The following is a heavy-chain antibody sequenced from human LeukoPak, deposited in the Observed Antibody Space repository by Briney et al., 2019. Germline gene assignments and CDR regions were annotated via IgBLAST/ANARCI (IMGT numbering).Heavy chain of an antibody. D-gene: IGHD3-10*01. CDR2: ISSSSSYT. Sequence: SGGSLRLSCAASGFTFSDYYMSWIRQAPGKGLGWVSYISSSSSYTNYADSVKGRFTISRDNAKNSLYLQMNSLRAEDTAVYYCASLLWFGEFQNVFDIWGQGTMVTVSS. J-gene: IGHJ3*02. CDR1: GFTFSDYY. V-gene: IGHV3-11*06. CDR3: ASLLWFGEFQNVFDI.